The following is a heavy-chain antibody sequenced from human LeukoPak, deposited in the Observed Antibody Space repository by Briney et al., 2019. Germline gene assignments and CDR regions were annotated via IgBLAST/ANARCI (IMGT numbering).Heavy chain of an antibody. D-gene: IGHD3-22*01. CDR3: ARGKRGKGLKTYYYDSSGYWPIDY. Sequence: SETLSLTSASMGGSFGGYYWSWIRQPPGKGLKWIGEINLSEGTNYNPSLKSRVTISVDTSKNQFSLKLSSVTAADTAVYYCARGKRGKGLKTYYYDSSGYWPIDYWGQGTLVTVSS. CDR1: GGSFGGYY. CDR2: INLSEGT. J-gene: IGHJ4*02. V-gene: IGHV4-34*01.